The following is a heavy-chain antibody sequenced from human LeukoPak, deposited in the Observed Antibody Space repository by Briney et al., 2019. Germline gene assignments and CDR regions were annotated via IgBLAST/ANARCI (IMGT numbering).Heavy chain of an antibody. CDR2: INHSGST. CDR1: GGSFSGYY. Sequence: SETLSLTCAVYGGSFSGYYWSWIRQPPGKGLEWIAEINHSGSTNYNPSLKSRVTISVDTSKNQFSLKLSHVTAADTAVYYCARGTNMNVFQRKHWFDSWGQGTLVTVSS. V-gene: IGHV4-34*01. CDR3: ARGTNMNVFQRKHWFDS. J-gene: IGHJ5*01. D-gene: IGHD2/OR15-2a*01.